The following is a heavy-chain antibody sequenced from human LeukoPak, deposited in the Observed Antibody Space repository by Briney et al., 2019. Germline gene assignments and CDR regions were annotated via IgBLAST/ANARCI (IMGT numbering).Heavy chain of an antibody. CDR2: INRGGSRT. Sequence: GGSLRLSCAASGFTFSNHWMHWVRQAPGKGLMWVSRINRGGSRTDYADSVRGRFTISRDSSKNALYLQMNSLRAEDTAVYYCARGRYYLEYWGQGTLVTVSS. CDR1: GFTFSNHW. V-gene: IGHV3-74*01. D-gene: IGHD3-10*01. J-gene: IGHJ4*02. CDR3: ARGRYYLEY.